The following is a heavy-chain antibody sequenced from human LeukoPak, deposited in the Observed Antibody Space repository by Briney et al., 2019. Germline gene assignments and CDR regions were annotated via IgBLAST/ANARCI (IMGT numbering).Heavy chain of an antibody. D-gene: IGHD6-13*01. CDR3: ATFSSGWSLCY. Sequence: GGSLRLSCAASGFTFSIYPVIWVRRAPGKGRVGVSGLGGSSGVTYYAAYVKGRFTISRDNSETTLYLQMNSLRDEDTAVYYCATFSSGWSLCYWGQGDLVTVSS. CDR2: LGGSSGVT. V-gene: IGHV3-23*01. CDR1: GFTFSIYP. J-gene: IGHJ4*02.